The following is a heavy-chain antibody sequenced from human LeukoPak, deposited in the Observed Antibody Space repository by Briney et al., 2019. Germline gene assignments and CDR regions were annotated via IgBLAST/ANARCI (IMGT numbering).Heavy chain of an antibody. D-gene: IGHD1-7*01. CDR2: ISDNGDIT. Sequence: GGSLRLSCVASGFSFSPYSMSWVRQTPEKGLEWVSVISDNGDITKYADSVRGRFTMSRDNSKNTLFLQMNTLRADDTALYYCAKKSGPGTDPLDCWGQGTLVTVSS. V-gene: IGHV3-23*01. CDR3: AKKSGPGTDPLDC. CDR1: GFSFSPYS. J-gene: IGHJ4*02.